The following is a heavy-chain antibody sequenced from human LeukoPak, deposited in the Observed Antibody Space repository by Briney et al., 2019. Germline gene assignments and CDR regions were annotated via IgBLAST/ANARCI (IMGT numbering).Heavy chain of an antibody. CDR1: GYTFIGNY. Sequence: ASVKVSCKASGYTFIGNYVHWGRRAPGQGLEWMGWINPNSGGTNYAQKFQGRVTMTRDTSISTAYMELSRLRSDDTAVYYCAIESLPWNDGIYHYYYMDVWGKGTTVTVSS. V-gene: IGHV1-2*02. CDR3: AIESLPWNDGIYHYYYMDV. CDR2: INPNSGGT. J-gene: IGHJ6*03. D-gene: IGHD1-1*01.